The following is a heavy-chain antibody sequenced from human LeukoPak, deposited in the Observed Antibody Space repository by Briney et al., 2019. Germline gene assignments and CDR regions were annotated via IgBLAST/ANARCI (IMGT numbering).Heavy chain of an antibody. V-gene: IGHV4-4*07. D-gene: IGHD5-18*01. J-gene: IGHJ3*02. Sequence: SETLSLTCTVSAGSISSYYWSSIRQPAGKGLEWIGRIYTSGSTNYNPSLKSRVTISVDKSKNQFSLKLSSVTAADTAVYYCARVGGYSYGLDAFDIWGQGTMVTASS. CDR3: ARVGGYSYGLDAFDI. CDR1: AGSISSYY. CDR2: IYTSGST.